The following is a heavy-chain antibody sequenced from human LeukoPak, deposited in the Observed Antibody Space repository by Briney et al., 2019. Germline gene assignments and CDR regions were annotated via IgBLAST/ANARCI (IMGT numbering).Heavy chain of an antibody. J-gene: IGHJ6*03. CDR1: GYTFTGYY. CDR2: INPNSGGT. V-gene: IGHV1-2*02. CDR3: ARDKGNYDYVWGSYYYYYYYMDV. Sequence: GASVKVSCKASGYTFTGYYMHWVRQAPGQGLEWMGWINPNSGGTNYAQKFQGRVTMTRDTSISTAYMELSRLRSDDTAVYYCARDKGNYDYVWGSYYYYYYYMDVWGNGTTVTVSS. D-gene: IGHD3-16*01.